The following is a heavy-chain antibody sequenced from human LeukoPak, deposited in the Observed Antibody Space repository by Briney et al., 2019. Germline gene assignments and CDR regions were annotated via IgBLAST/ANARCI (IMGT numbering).Heavy chain of an antibody. V-gene: IGHV4-34*01. CDR1: GGSFSGYY. CDR3: ARGGGYCSGGSCCPTPIDP. CDR2: INHSGST. J-gene: IGHJ5*02. D-gene: IGHD2-15*01. Sequence: SETLSLTCAVYGGSFSGYYWSWIRQPPGKGLEWIGEINHSGSTNYNPSLKSRVTISVDTSKNQFSLKLSSVTAADTAVYYCARGGGYCSGGSCCPTPIDPWGQGTLVTVSS.